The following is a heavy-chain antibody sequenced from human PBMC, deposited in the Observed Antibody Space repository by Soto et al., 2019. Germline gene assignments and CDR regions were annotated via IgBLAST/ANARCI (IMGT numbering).Heavy chain of an antibody. V-gene: IGHV3-66*01. Sequence: EVQLVESGGGLVQPGESLRLSCAASGFSVSNNYMSWVRQAPGKGLEWVSFIAVDGNIFYADSVAGRFTISRDNAKNSVSIQMNSLRAEDPAMYYGAAGVDNAKIHHWGQGTLVTVSS. CDR2: IAVDGNI. D-gene: IGHD3-3*01. CDR1: GFSVSNNY. CDR3: AAGVDNAKIHH. J-gene: IGHJ1*01.